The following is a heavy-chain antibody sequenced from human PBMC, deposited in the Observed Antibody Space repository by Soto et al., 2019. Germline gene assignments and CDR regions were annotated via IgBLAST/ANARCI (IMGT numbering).Heavy chain of an antibody. V-gene: IGHV1-69*06. CDR2: IIPMSGTA. J-gene: IGHJ1*01. D-gene: IGHD1-1*01. CDR3: ARGWNDFPH. Sequence: QVQLVQSGAEVKKPGSSVKVSCKASGGTFSSYVITWVRQAPGQGLECMGGIIPMSGTANYAQKFQGRVTITADKSTSTAYMELSSLRSEDTAVYYCARGWNDFPHWGHGTLVTVSS. CDR1: GGTFSSYV.